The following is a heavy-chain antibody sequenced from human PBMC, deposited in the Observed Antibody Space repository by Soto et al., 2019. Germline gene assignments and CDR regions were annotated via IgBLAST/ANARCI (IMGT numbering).Heavy chain of an antibody. CDR3: TTTGTIDY. Sequence: TXGSLRLSCSAAGFTFTNAWMTWVRQAPGKGLEWVGRIKSKTDGGTTYYAAPVKGRFTISRDDSKNAVCLQMNSLKTEDTAVYYCTTTGTIDYWGQGTLVTVSS. J-gene: IGHJ4*02. D-gene: IGHD1-1*01. CDR1: GFTFTNAW. CDR2: IKSKTDGGTT. V-gene: IGHV3-15*01.